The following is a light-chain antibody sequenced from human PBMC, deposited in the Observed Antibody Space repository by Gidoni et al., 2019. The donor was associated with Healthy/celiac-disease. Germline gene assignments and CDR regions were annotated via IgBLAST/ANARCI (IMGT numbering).Light chain of an antibody. Sequence: EIVLTQSPATLSLSPGERATLSCRANQSVSSYLAWYQQKPGQAPRLLIYDASTRATGIPARFSGSGSGTAFTLTISSLEPEDFAVYYCQQRSNWPLTFGRGTKVEIK. CDR2: DAS. CDR3: QQRSNWPLT. CDR1: QSVSSY. V-gene: IGKV3-11*01. J-gene: IGKJ4*01.